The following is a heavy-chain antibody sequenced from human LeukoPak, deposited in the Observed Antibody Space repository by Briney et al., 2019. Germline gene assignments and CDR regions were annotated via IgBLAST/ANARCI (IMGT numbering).Heavy chain of an antibody. D-gene: IGHD5-18*01. CDR2: INHSGST. CDR1: GGSFSGYY. Sequence: SETLSLTCAVYGGSFSGYYWSWIRPPPGKGLEWIGEINHSGSTNYNPSLKSRVTISVDTSKNQFSLKLSSVTAADTAVYYCASSERGYSYGYYYYYGMDVWGQGTTVTVSS. J-gene: IGHJ6*02. V-gene: IGHV4-34*01. CDR3: ASSERGYSYGYYYYYGMDV.